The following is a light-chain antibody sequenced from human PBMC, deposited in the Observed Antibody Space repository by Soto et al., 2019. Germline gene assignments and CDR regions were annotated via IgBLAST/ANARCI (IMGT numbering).Light chain of an antibody. CDR2: GAS. CDR1: QSVSSSY. V-gene: IGKV3-20*01. Sequence: EIVLTQSPGTLSLSPGERATLSCRASQSVSSSYLAWYQQKPGQAPRLLIYGASSRATGIPDRFSGSGSGTDFTLTINRLEPEDFAVYYCQHYGNSPPSVTFGPGTKVDNK. CDR3: QHYGNSPPSVT. J-gene: IGKJ3*01.